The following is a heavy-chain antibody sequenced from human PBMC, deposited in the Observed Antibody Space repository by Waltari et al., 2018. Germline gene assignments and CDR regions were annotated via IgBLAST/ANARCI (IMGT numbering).Heavy chain of an antibody. CDR3: AGNTNYYYYYMDV. V-gene: IGHV3-21*01. Sequence: EVQLVESGGGLVKPGGSRRLSCAASGFTFSSYSMNWVRQAPGKGLEWVSSISSSSSYIYYADSVKGRFTISRDNAKNSLYLQMNSLRAEDTAVYYCAGNTNYYYYYMDVWGKGTTVTVSS. CDR1: GFTFSSYS. CDR2: ISSSSSYI. D-gene: IGHD3-3*01. J-gene: IGHJ6*03.